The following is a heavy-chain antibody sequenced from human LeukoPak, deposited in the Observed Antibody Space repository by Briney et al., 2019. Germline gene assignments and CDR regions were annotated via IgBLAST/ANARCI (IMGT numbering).Heavy chain of an antibody. CDR3: AKSRGGSWNFDY. V-gene: IGHV4-59*08. CDR1: GGSISNYY. D-gene: IGHD2-15*01. J-gene: IGHJ4*02. Sequence: SETLSLTCTVSGGSISNYYWSWIRQPPGKGLEWIGYIYYSGSTNYNPSLKSRVTISVDTSKNQFSLKLSSVTAADTAVYYCAKSRGGSWNFDYWGQGTLVTVSS. CDR2: IYYSGST.